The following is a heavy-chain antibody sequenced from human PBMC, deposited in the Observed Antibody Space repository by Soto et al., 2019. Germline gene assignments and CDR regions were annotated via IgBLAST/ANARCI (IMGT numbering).Heavy chain of an antibody. CDR3: ATNPERGKWYFDV. CDR1: GFSFSSYG. J-gene: IGHJ2*01. CDR2: ISSGASEK. Sequence: QVHLVGSGGGVVQPGRSLRLSCAASGFSFSSYGIHWVRQTPDKGLEWVAAISSGASEKYYSDSVRGRFTISRDNAKNALFLEMNSLSDEDTAMYYCATNPERGKWYFDVWGRGTQVTVS. D-gene: IGHD1-26*01. V-gene: IGHV3-30*03.